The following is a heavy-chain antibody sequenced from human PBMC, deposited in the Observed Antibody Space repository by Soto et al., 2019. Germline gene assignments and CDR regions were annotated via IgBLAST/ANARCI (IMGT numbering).Heavy chain of an antibody. J-gene: IGHJ4*02. D-gene: IGHD2-15*01. CDR1: GFTFSSYS. CDR3: ATLTRRILSSGTEERPATPGG. CDR2: ISSSSSTI. V-gene: IGHV3-48*02. Sequence: GGSLRLSCAASGFTFSSYSMNWVRQAPGKGLEWVSYISSSSSTINYADSVKGRFTISRDNAKNSLYLQMNSLRDEDTAVYYCATLTRRILSSGTEERPATPGGWGQGTLVTVSS.